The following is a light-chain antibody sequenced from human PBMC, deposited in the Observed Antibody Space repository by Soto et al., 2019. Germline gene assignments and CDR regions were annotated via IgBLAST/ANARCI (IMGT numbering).Light chain of an antibody. J-gene: IGLJ1*01. V-gene: IGLV2-14*01. Sequence: QSVLTQPASVSGSPGQSITISCTGAITDIGAYNYVSWYQQHSGKAPKLLIYGVSSRPSGVSNRFSGSKSGNAAYLTTSGLQADDEAEYYCSSFVDTGTYLFGSGTKVTVL. CDR3: SSFVDTGTYL. CDR1: ITDIGAYNY. CDR2: GVS.